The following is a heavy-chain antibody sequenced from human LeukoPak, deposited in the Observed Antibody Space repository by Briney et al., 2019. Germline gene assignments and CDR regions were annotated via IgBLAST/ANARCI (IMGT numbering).Heavy chain of an antibody. Sequence: SETLSLTCTVSGGSISSYYWSWIRQPPGKGLKWIGYIYTSGSTNYNPSLKSRVTISVDTSKNQFSLKLSSVTAADTAVYYCARLRYCSSTSCYPWFDPWGQGTLVTVSS. J-gene: IGHJ5*02. CDR3: ARLRYCSSTSCYPWFDP. D-gene: IGHD2-2*01. V-gene: IGHV4-4*09. CDR2: IYTSGST. CDR1: GGSISSYY.